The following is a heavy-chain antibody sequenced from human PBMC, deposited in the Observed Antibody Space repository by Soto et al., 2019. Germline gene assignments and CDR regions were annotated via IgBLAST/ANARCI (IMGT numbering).Heavy chain of an antibody. D-gene: IGHD2-15*01. CDR3: AIGSCPDY. CDR2: ISYDGSNK. V-gene: IGHV3-30*03. J-gene: IGHJ4*02. CDR1: GFTFSSYG. Sequence: QVQLVESGGGVVQPGRSLRLSCAASGFTFSSYGMHWVRQAPGKGLEWVAVISYDGSNKYYADSVKGRFTISRDNSKNTLYLQMNSLRAEDTAVYYCAIGSCPDYWGQGTLVTVSS.